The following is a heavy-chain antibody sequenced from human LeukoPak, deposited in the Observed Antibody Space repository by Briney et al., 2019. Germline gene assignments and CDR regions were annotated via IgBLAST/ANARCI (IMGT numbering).Heavy chain of an antibody. J-gene: IGHJ4*02. V-gene: IGHV3-7*03. CDR1: GFTFSNYW. CDR3: AREDGTFEY. CDR2: IKPDGIEK. D-gene: IGHD5-24*01. Sequence: GGSLRLSCAASGFTFSNYWMNWVRQAPGKGLEWVANIKPDGIEKHSMDSVKGRFIISRDNAKNSLFLQMNSLRAEDTAVYYCAREDGTFEYWGQGTLVTVSS.